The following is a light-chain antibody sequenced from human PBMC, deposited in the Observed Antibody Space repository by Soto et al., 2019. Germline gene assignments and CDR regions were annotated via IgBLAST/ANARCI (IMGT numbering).Light chain of an antibody. CDR1: QSLLHSNGYNY. Sequence: DIVMTQSPLSLPVTPGEPASISCRSSQSLLHSNGYNYLDWYLQKPGQSPQLLIHGATTRATGIPARFSGSGSGTEFTLTISSLQSEDFAVYYCQQYNNWPRTFGQGTKVDIK. CDR2: GAT. V-gene: IGKV2-28*01. J-gene: IGKJ1*01. CDR3: QQYNNWPRT.